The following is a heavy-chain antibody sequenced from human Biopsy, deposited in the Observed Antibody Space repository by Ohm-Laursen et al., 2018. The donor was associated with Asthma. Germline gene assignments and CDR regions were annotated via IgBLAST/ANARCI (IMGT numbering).Heavy chain of an antibody. Sequence: SSVSVSCQISGYILTDLSMHWVRQAPGQGLEWLGGHDHEEGGTVNARRFQGRVTMTEDTSTDTAYMELSSLSSDDTAVYYCASDFPKDYVRYNFQFWGQGTLVTVSS. J-gene: IGHJ4*02. CDR3: ASDFPKDYVRYNFQF. D-gene: IGHD4-17*01. CDR1: GYILTDLS. CDR2: HDHEEGGT. V-gene: IGHV1-24*01.